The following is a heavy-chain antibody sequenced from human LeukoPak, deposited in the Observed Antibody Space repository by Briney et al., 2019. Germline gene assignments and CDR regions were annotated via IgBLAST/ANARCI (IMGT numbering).Heavy chain of an antibody. CDR3: AREWISGGSGSYIRDY. J-gene: IGHJ4*02. D-gene: IGHD3-10*01. CDR2: IIPIFGTA. Sequence: SVKVSCKAFGGTFSSYAISWVRQAPGQGLEWMGGIIPIFGTANYAQKFQGRVTITTDESTSTAYMELSSLRSEDTAVYYCAREWISGGSGSYIRDYWGQGTLVTVSS. V-gene: IGHV1-69*05. CDR1: GGTFSSYA.